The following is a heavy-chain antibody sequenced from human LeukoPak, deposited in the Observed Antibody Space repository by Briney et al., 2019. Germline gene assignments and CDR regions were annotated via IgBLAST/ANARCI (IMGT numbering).Heavy chain of an antibody. CDR3: ARHRYCSSTSCMGSDY. CDR2: IYYSGST. D-gene: IGHD2-2*01. J-gene: IGHJ4*02. CDR1: GGSISSYY. Sequence: KASETLSLTCTVSGGSISSYYWSWIRQPPGKGLEWIGYIYYSGSTNYNPSLKSRVTISVDTSKNQFSLKLSSVTAADTAVYYCARHRYCSSTSCMGSDYWGQGTLVTVSS. V-gene: IGHV4-59*01.